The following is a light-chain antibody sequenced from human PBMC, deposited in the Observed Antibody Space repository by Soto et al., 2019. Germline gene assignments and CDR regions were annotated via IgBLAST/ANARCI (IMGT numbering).Light chain of an antibody. CDR3: QQYYSTPRT. V-gene: IGKV4-1*01. CDR2: WAS. Sequence: DIVMTQSPDSLAVSLGERATINCKSSQSVLYSSNNKNYLAWYQQKPGQPPKLLIYWASTRESGVPDRFSGSGSGTDLPLTISSLQAEDVAVYYCQQYYSTPRTFGQGNKVEIK. J-gene: IGKJ1*01. CDR1: QSVLYSSNNKNY.